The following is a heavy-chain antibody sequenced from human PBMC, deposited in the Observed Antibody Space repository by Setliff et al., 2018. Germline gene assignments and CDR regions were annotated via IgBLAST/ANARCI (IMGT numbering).Heavy chain of an antibody. V-gene: IGHV3-21*01. Sequence: PGGSLRLSCAASGFTFSSYSMNWVRQAPGKGLEWVSSISSSSYNIYYADSVKGRFTVSRDDAKKSLYLQMNSLRVEDTAVYYCARGSGDHWGQGTLVTVSS. CDR2: ISSSSYNI. CDR1: GFTFSSYS. CDR3: ARGSGDH. J-gene: IGHJ4*02.